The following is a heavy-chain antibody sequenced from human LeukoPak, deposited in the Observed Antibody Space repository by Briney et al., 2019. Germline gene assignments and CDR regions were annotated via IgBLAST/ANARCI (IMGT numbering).Heavy chain of an antibody. CDR2: IWYDGSNK. Sequence: PGGSLRLSCAASGFTFSSYGMHWVRQAPGKGLEWVAVIWYDGSNKYYADSVKGRFTISRDNSKNTLYLQMNSLRAEDTAVYYCARADSGGDTSGYNWLDPWGRGTLVTVSS. CDR1: GFTFSSYG. CDR3: ARADSGGDTSGYNWLDP. V-gene: IGHV3-33*01. J-gene: IGHJ5*02. D-gene: IGHD3-22*01.